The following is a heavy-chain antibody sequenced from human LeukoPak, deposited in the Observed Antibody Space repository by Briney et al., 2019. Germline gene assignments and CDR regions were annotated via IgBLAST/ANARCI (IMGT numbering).Heavy chain of an antibody. J-gene: IGHJ4*02. Sequence: PSETLSLTCAVYGGSFSGYYWSWIRQPPGKGLEWIGEINHSGSTNYNPSLKSRVTISVDTSKSQFSLKLSSVTAADTAVYYCARGDKRYYYDSNGIDYWGQGTLVTVSS. CDR3: ARGDKRYYYDSNGIDY. D-gene: IGHD3-22*01. V-gene: IGHV4-34*01. CDR2: INHSGST. CDR1: GGSFSGYY.